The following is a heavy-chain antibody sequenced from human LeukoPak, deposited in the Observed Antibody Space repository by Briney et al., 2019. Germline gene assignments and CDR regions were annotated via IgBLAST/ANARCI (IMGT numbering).Heavy chain of an antibody. Sequence: GGSLRLSCAASGFTFSSYGIHWVRQAPGKGLEWVPVIWSDGHNKYYADSVKGRFTISRDDSKNTLYLQMSSLRAEDTALYYCARAPRGRCYFDSWGQGTLVTVSS. V-gene: IGHV3-33*01. D-gene: IGHD3-16*01. CDR3: ARAPRGRCYFDS. CDR2: IWSDGHNK. CDR1: GFTFSSYG. J-gene: IGHJ4*02.